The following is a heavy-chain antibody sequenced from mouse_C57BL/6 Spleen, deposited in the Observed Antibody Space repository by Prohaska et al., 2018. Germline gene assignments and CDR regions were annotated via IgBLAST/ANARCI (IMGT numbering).Heavy chain of an antibody. V-gene: IGHV1-26*01. J-gene: IGHJ3*01. CDR2: INPNNGVT. CDR1: GYTFTDYY. Sequence: VQLQQSGPELVKPGASVKISCKASGYTFTDYYMNWVKQSHGKSLEWIGDINPNNGVTSYNQKFKRKATLTVDKSSSTAYMELRSLTSEDSAVYYCARENDGNYGGFAYWGQGTLVTVSA. CDR3: ARENDGNYGGFAY. D-gene: IGHD2-3*01.